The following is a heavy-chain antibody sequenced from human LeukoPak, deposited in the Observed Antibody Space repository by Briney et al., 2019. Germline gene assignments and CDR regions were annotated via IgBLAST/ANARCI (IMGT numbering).Heavy chain of an antibody. CDR2: VSDTGRA. J-gene: IGHJ4*02. CDR3: ARGKEMTRTSGYYSFDF. V-gene: IGHV4-4*07. CDR1: IGSLNTYF. Sequence: PSETLSLTCTVSIGSLNTYFWTWVRQPAGKGLEWIGRVSDTGRAYYNPSLESRVTISLDTSKNQFSLKVTSVTAADTAVYYCARGKEMTRTSGYYSFDFWGQGILVSVSS. D-gene: IGHD3-9*01.